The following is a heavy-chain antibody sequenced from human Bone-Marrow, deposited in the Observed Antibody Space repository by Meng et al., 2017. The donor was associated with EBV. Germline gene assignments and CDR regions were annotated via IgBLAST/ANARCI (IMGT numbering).Heavy chain of an antibody. J-gene: IGHJ4*02. CDR3: SRDLAGADDY. CDR1: GFPFSRYW. D-gene: IGHD1-14*01. CDR2: LNEDGGVT. Sequence: GQLVEAGGALVQPGGSLRLSCAASGFPFSRYWMHWVCQAPGQGLMWVSRLNEDGGVTDYADSVKGRFTISRDNARNTLYLQMNNLRAEDTATYFCSRDLAGADDYWGQGTLVTVSS. V-gene: IGHV3-74*01.